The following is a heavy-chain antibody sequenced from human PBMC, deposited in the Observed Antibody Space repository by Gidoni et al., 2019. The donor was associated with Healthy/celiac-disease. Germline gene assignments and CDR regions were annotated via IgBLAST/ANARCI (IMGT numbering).Heavy chain of an antibody. CDR3: ARDPEWGACDI. Sequence: QLVESGGGLVQPGESLRLSCAASGFSFSSHWMMWVRQTPGKGLAWVANINQDGSRTSYVDSVKGRFTISRDNPQMSLYLQMSSLRGEDTGVYYCARDPEWGACDIWGQGTMVTVSS. J-gene: IGHJ3*02. CDR2: INQDGSRT. CDR1: GFSFSSHW. V-gene: IGHV3-7*03. D-gene: IGHD3-3*01.